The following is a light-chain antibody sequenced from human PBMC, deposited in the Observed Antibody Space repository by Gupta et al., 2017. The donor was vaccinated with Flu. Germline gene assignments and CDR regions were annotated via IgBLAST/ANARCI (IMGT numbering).Light chain of an antibody. CDR1: QRFRRTF. CDR3: QRQVSSHPSLT. Sequence: LSLSPGETATLSFRTSQRFRRTFVAWYQQKPGQAHRLLMYGTSVRATDIPERFSGSGSGTDFNLSITRWEPEDFETYYCQRQVSSHPSLTFGGGTRLEIK. J-gene: IGKJ4*01. CDR2: GTS. V-gene: IGKV3-20*01.